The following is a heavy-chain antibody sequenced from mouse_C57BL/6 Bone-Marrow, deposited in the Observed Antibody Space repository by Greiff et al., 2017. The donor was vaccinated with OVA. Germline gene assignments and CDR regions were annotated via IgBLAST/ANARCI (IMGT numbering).Heavy chain of an antibody. CDR1: GYTFTSYW. D-gene: IGHD4-1*01. Sequence: VQLQQPGAELVRPGSSVKLSCKASGYTFTSYWMHWVKQRPIQGLEWIGNIDPSDSETHYNQKFKDKATLTVDKSSSTAYMQLSSLTSDESAVYYCARTGYYFDYWGQGTTLTVSS. CDR2: IDPSDSET. J-gene: IGHJ2*01. CDR3: ARTGYYFDY. V-gene: IGHV1-52*01.